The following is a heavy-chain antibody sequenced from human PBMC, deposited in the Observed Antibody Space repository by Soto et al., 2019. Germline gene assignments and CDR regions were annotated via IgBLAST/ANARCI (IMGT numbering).Heavy chain of an antibody. CDR1: GGTFSSYT. D-gene: IGHD3-9*01. CDR2: IIPILGIA. J-gene: IGHJ4*02. Sequence: ASVKVSCKASGGTFSSYTISWVRQAPGQGLEWMGRIIPILGIANYAQKFQGRVTITADKSTSTAYMELSSLRSEDTAVYYCARNDEGTGQLLYWGQGTLVTVSS. CDR3: ARNDEGTGQLLY. V-gene: IGHV1-69*02.